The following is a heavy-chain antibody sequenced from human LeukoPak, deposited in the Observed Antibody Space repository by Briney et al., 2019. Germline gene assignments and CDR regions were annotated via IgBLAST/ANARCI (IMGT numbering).Heavy chain of an antibody. D-gene: IGHD4-23*01. Sequence: GGSLRLSCAASGFTFSSYGMHWVRQAPGKGLEWVAVISYDGSNKYYADSVKGRFTISRDNSKNTLYLQMNSLRAEDTALYYCAKDMGPYGGSSDYWGQGTLVTVSS. CDR3: AKDMGPYGGSSDY. CDR2: ISYDGSNK. V-gene: IGHV3-30*18. CDR1: GFTFSSYG. J-gene: IGHJ4*02.